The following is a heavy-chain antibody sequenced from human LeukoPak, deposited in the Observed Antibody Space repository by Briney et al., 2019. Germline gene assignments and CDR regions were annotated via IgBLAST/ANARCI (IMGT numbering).Heavy chain of an antibody. CDR2: ISSTGGTT. CDR3: VKGSTSYANWHFDL. D-gene: IGHD2-2*01. J-gene: IGHJ2*01. V-gene: IGHV3-23*01. CDR1: RFTFNNYA. Sequence: GGSLRLSCAGPRFTFNNYAMSWVPQVPGKRLEFVSGISSTGGTTFIADSVKGRFSISRDNSKNTLYFQMKSLRVEDTAVYYCVKGSTSYANWHFDLWGRGALVTVSS.